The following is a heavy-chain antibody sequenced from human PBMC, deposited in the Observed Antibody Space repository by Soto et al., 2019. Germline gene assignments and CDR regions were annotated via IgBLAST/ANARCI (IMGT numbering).Heavy chain of an antibody. D-gene: IGHD2-2*01. V-gene: IGHV3-23*01. J-gene: IGHJ4*02. CDR1: GFTFDDYA. CDR2: ISGSGDST. CDR3: AKEIGVLVPAANYFDY. Sequence: GSLRLSCAASGFTFDDYAMNWVRQAPGKGLEWVSVISGSGDSTYYADSVKGRFTISRDNSKNTLYLHMNSLRAEDTAVYYCAKEIGVLVPAANYFDYWGQGTLVTVSS.